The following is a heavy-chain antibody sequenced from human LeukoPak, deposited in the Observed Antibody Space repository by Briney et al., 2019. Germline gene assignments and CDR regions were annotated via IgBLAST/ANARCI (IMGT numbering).Heavy chain of an antibody. CDR1: GFTFSNAW. CDR2: IKSKTDGGTT. J-gene: IGHJ4*02. CDR3: TTGRQGGSYSQGVYYFDY. D-gene: IGHD1-26*01. V-gene: IGHV3-15*01. Sequence: GGSLRLSCAASGFTFSNAWMSWVRQAPGKGLEWVGRIKSKTDGGTTDYAAPVKGRFTISRDDSKNTLYLQMNSLKTEDTAVYYCTTGRQGGSYSQGVYYFDYWGQGTLVTVSS.